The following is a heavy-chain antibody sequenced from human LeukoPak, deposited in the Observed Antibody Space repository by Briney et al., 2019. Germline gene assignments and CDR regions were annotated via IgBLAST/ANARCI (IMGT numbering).Heavy chain of an antibody. Sequence: PGGSLRLSCAASGFTFSYYNMNWVRQAPGKGLEWVSYNSSSSSHIYYADSVKGRFTISRDNAKNSLYLQMSSLRVEDTAVFYCVRAWGGGSYSDAFDIWGQGTMVTVSS. J-gene: IGHJ3*02. CDR3: VRAWGGGSYSDAFDI. CDR1: GFTFSYYN. V-gene: IGHV3-21*06. CDR2: NSSSSSHI. D-gene: IGHD1-26*01.